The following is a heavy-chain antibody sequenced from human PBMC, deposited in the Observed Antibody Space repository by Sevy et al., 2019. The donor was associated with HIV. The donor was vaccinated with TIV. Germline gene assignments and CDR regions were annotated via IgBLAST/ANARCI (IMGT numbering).Heavy chain of an antibody. CDR1: GFTFNKYS. V-gene: IGHV3-23*01. CDR3: AREGCTRPHDF. D-gene: IGHD2-8*01. CDR2: LAFGCGQI. Sequence: GGSLRLSCVASGFTFNKYSMSWVRQAPGKGLERVSTLAFGCGQINYADSVKGRFTISRDDSKNTLYLQMNSLRAEDTAVYYCAREGCTRPHDFWGQGTLVTVSS. J-gene: IGHJ4*02.